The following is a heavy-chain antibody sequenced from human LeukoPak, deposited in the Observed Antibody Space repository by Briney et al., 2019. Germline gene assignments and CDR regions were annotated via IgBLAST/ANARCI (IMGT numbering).Heavy chain of an antibody. CDR3: AKENGYNGYDVFDY. J-gene: IGHJ4*02. CDR1: EFTFSSYA. CDR2: IGGSGGTT. D-gene: IGHD5-12*01. V-gene: IGHV3-23*01. Sequence: GGSLRLSCAASEFTFSSYAMTWVRQAPGKGLEWVSAIGGSGGTTYYADSVKGRFAISRDNSKNTLYLQMSSLRAEDTAVHYCAKENGYNGYDVFDYWGQGTLVTVSS.